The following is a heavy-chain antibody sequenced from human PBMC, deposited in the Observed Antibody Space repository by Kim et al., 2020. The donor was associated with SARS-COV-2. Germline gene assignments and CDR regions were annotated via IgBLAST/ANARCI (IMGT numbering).Heavy chain of an antibody. CDR2: ISWNSGSI. V-gene: IGHV3-9*01. CDR3: AKDSGSGSYYIPYYYYYSMDV. CDR1: GFTFDDYA. J-gene: IGHJ6*02. Sequence: GGSLRLSCAASGFTFDDYAMHWVRQAPGKGLEWGSGISWNSGSIGYADSVKGRFTISRDNAKNSLYLQMNSLRAEDTALYYCAKDSGSGSYYIPYYYYYSMDVWGQGTTVTVSS. D-gene: IGHD3-10*01.